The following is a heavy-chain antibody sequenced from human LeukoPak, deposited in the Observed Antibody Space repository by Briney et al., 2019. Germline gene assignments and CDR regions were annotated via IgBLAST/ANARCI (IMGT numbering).Heavy chain of an antibody. J-gene: IGHJ3*02. CDR1: GGSINNYY. Sequence: PSETLSLTCTVSGGSINNYYWSWIRQPPGKGLEWIGHISFSGNTNYNSSLRSRVTISVDTSNNQFSLRLISVTAADTAVYYCARDSYTGNYFEDTFDIWGQGTMVTVSS. V-gene: IGHV4-59*01. CDR3: ARDSYTGNYFEDTFDI. CDR2: ISFSGNT. D-gene: IGHD1-26*01.